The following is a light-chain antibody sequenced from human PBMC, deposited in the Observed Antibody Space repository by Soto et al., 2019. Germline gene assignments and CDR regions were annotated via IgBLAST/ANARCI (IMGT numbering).Light chain of an antibody. CDR1: RTISTF. J-gene: IGKJ3*01. CDR3: QQSFSPPFT. Sequence: DIQMTQSPSSLSASVGDRLTLTCRASRTISTFLNWYQQKPDKAPKLLINITSNLQTGVPSRFTGSGSGTDFTLTITRLQREDFATYYCQQSFSPPFTFGPGTRVEI. CDR2: ITS. V-gene: IGKV1-39*01.